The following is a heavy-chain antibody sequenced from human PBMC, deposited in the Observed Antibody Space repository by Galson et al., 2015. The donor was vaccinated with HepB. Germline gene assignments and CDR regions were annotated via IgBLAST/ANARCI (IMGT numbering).Heavy chain of an antibody. V-gene: IGHV3-7*03. J-gene: IGHJ3*02. CDR1: GFTFSSYW. CDR2: INQDRNNA. D-gene: IGHD5-18*01. Sequence: SLRLSCAASGFTFSSYWMSWVRQAPGKGLEWVANINQDRNNANYVDSVKGRFTISRDNAKNSLYLQMNSLRAEDTAVYYCATQRGYSYGYEPRSGAFDIWGQGTMVTVSS. CDR3: ATQRGYSYGYEPRSGAFDI.